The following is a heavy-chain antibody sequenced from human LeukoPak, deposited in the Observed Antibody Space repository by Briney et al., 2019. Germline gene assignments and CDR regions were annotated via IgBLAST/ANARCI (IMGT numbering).Heavy chain of an antibody. D-gene: IGHD6-6*01. V-gene: IGHV1-69*05. CDR2: IIPIFGTA. J-gene: IGHJ4*02. CDR3: ARERYSSSSGGYFDY. Sequence: GSSVKVSCKASGGTFSSYAISWVRQAPGQGLEWMGGIIPIFGTANYAQKFQGRVTITTDESTSTAYMELSSLRSEDTAVYYCARERYSSSSGGYFDYWGQGTLVTVSS. CDR1: GGTFSSYA.